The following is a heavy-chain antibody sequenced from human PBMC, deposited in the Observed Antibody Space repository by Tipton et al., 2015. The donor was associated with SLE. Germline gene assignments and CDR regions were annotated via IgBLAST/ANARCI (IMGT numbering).Heavy chain of an antibody. CDR1: GASISDNY. D-gene: IGHD3-3*01. J-gene: IGHJ6*03. Sequence: TLSLTCTVSGASISDNYWSWIRQSPGKGLEWIGEINHRGRTNYNPSLRSRVTISVDMSKNQFSLKLSSVTAADTAVYYCARVERFSMDYYYYYMDVWGKGTTVTVSS. CDR3: ARVERFSMDYYYYYMDV. V-gene: IGHV4-34*01. CDR2: INHRGRT.